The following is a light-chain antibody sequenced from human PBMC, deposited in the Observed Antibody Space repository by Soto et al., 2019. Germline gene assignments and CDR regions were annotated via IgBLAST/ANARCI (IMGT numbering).Light chain of an antibody. CDR3: QSYDSSLSAPYV. V-gene: IGLV1-40*01. CDR2: GNN. J-gene: IGLJ1*01. CDR1: SSNIGAGYG. Sequence: SVLPQPPSVSRAPGERVTISCTGSSSNIGAGYGVNWYQHLPGTAPKLLIYGNNNRPSGVPDRFSASKSGPSASLAITGLQADDEADYYCQSYDSSLSAPYVFGTGTKVTVL.